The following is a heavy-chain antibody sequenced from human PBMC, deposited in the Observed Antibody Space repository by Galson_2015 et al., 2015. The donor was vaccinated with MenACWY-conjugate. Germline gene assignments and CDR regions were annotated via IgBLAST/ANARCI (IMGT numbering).Heavy chain of an antibody. D-gene: IGHD5-12*01. CDR1: EFTLSGYW. Sequence: SLRLSCAASEFTLSGYWMQWVRQAPGTGLVWISRFHRDASSTSYEASVKVRFTISRDNAKTTLDLQMNSLGSEDTAVYYCTRGNGGYGRFDPWGQGTLVTVSS. CDR2: FHRDASST. CDR3: TRGNGGYGRFDP. J-gene: IGHJ5*02. V-gene: IGHV3-74*01.